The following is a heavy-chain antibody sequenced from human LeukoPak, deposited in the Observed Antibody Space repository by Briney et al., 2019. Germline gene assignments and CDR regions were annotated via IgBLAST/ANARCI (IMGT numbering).Heavy chain of an antibody. CDR3: AKDNRRHYTSGPNPDSLH. D-gene: IGHD6-19*01. CDR2: ISWNSGTI. Sequence: GGSLRLSCAGSGFIFNNYATHWVRQPPGKGLEWVSGISWNSGTIDYADSVRGQFTISRDNAKNSLYLQMDSLRVEDTAFYYCAKDNRRHYTSGPNPDSLHWGQGALVTVSS. V-gene: IGHV3-9*01. CDR1: GFIFNNYA. J-gene: IGHJ4*02.